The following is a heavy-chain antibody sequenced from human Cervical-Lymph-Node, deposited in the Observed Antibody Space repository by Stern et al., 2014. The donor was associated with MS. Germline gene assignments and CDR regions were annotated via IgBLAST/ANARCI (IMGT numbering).Heavy chain of an antibody. V-gene: IGHV4-61*02. D-gene: IGHD3-22*01. CDR2: IHTSGTT. CDR3: ASTRYYYDSRGHSLPGYNWSDT. CDR1: VGSINSGTYY. J-gene: IGHJ5*02. Sequence: QLQLQESGPGLVKPSQTLSLTCTVSVGSINSGTYYWSWIRQSAGKGLEWMGRIHTSGTTDYNPSLKSRVIISVDTSENQVSLKLSSVTASDTAVYYCASTRYYYDSRGHSLPGYNWSDTWGQGTQVTVSS.